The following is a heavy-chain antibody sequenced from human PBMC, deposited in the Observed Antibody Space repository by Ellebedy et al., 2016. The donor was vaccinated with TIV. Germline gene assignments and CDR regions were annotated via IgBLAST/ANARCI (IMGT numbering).Heavy chain of an antibody. CDR3: ARDRGITGTGAFDY. D-gene: IGHD1-20*01. J-gene: IGHJ4*02. Sequence: GESLKISCAASEFTVSSKYMSWVRQAPGKGLEWVSVIYSGGTTHYADSVKGRFTISRNKSKNTMYLQMNSLRAEDTAVYYCARDRGITGTGAFDYWGQGTLVTVSS. V-gene: IGHV3-53*01. CDR1: EFTVSSKY. CDR2: IYSGGTT.